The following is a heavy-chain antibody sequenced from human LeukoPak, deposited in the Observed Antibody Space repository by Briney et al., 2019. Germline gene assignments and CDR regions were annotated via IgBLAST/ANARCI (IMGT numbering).Heavy chain of an antibody. D-gene: IGHD4-17*01. CDR1: RFTFSRYW. CDR2: IKQDGSEK. V-gene: IGHV3-7*05. CDR3: ARADYGDYGAY. Sequence: GGSLRLSCAASRFTFSRYWMSWVRQAPGKGLEWVANIKQDGSEKYYVDSKKGRFTISRDNAKNSLYLQMNSLRAEDTAVYYCARADYGDYGAYWGQGTLVTVSS. J-gene: IGHJ4*02.